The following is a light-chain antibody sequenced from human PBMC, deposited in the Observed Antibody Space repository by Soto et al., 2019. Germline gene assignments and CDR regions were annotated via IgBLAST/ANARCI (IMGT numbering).Light chain of an antibody. V-gene: IGKV1-39*01. CDR2: AAS. J-gene: IGKJ1*01. Sequence: TKDPTSLSSTLGDRVESTCRASQSITTYLNWYQQSPGKAPKLLIYAASSFHSGVPSRFGGRRSGTDFTLTISILQPDDFATYFCQQSYSNPRAVGQGTKVDI. CDR1: QSITTY. CDR3: QQSYSNPRA.